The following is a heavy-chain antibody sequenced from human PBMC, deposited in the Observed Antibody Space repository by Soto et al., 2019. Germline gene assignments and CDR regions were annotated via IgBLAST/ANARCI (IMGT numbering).Heavy chain of an antibody. CDR1: GYTFTSYD. J-gene: IGHJ4*02. D-gene: IGHD3-10*01. Sequence: ASVKVSCKASGYTFTSYDINWVRQATGQGLEWMGWMNPSSGNTGYAQKFQGRVSMTRDTSISTAYMELSSLRSEDTAVYYCAKVALITMVRGVRPIERYYFDYWGQGTLVTVSS. CDR2: MNPSSGNT. V-gene: IGHV1-8*01. CDR3: AKVALITMVRGVRPIERYYFDY.